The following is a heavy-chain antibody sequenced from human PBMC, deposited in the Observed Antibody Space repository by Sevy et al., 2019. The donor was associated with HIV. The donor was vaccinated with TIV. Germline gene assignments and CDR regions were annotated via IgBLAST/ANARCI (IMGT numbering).Heavy chain of an antibody. CDR2: ISWDGGST. J-gene: IGHJ4*02. V-gene: IGHV3-43*01. CDR3: AKDMGAISSSGWYPPFDY. CDR1: GFTFDDYT. D-gene: IGHD6-19*01. Sequence: GGSLRLSCAASGFTFDDYTMRWVRQAPGKGLEWVSLISWDGGSTYYADSVKGRFTISRDNSKNSLYLQMNSLRTEDTALYYCAKDMGAISSSGWYPPFDYWGQGTLVTVSS.